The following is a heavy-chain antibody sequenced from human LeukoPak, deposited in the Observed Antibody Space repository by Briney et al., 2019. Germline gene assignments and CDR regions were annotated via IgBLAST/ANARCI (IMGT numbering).Heavy chain of an antibody. Sequence: SETLSLTCAVYGGSFSGYYWSWIRQPPGKGLEWIGEINHSGSTNYNPSLKSRVTISVDTSKNQFSLKLSSVTAADTAVYYCARQYVLLWFGELFKFPYNWFDPWGQGTLVTVSS. CDR3: ARQYVLLWFGELFKFPYNWFDP. D-gene: IGHD3-10*01. V-gene: IGHV4-34*01. CDR2: INHSGST. CDR1: GGSFSGYY. J-gene: IGHJ5*02.